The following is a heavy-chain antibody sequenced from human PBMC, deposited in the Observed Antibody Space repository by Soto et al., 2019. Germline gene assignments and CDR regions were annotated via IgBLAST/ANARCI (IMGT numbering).Heavy chain of an antibody. CDR3: AIDVDSSAYYGGPFDY. Sequence: QVQLVQSGAEVKKPGSSMKVSCKASGSTFRRDTISWVRQAPGQGLEWMGRIIPILGIANYAQKFQGRVTITAAISTSTAYMELSSLRSEDTAMYYCAIDVDSSAYYGGPFDYWGQGTLVTVSS. J-gene: IGHJ4*02. CDR1: GSTFRRDT. D-gene: IGHD3-22*01. V-gene: IGHV1-69*02. CDR2: IIPILGIA.